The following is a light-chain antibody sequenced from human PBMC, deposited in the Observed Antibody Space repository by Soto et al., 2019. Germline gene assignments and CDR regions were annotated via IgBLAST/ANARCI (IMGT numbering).Light chain of an antibody. V-gene: IGKV3-11*01. CDR1: QSVSSY. J-gene: IGKJ4*01. CDR2: DAS. Sequence: IVLTQSPATLSLSPGERATLSCRASQSVSSYLAWYQQKPGQAPRLLIYDASNRATGIPARFSGSGSGTEFTLPISSLEPDDFAVYYCQQRINWTRLTFVGGTKVEIK. CDR3: QQRINWTRLT.